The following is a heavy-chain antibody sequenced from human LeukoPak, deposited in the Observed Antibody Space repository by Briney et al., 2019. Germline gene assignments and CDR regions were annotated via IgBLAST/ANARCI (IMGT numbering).Heavy chain of an antibody. CDR3: ARESGSGSYRGDFDY. J-gene: IGHJ4*02. D-gene: IGHD3-10*01. CDR2: IYYSGST. CDR1: GGSFSSYY. Sequence: SETLSLTCAVYGGSFSSYYWSWIRQPPGKGLEWIGYIYYSGSTNYNPSLKSRVTISVDTSKNQFSLKLSSVTAADTAVYYCARESGSGSYRGDFDYWGQGTLVTVSS. V-gene: IGHV4-59*01.